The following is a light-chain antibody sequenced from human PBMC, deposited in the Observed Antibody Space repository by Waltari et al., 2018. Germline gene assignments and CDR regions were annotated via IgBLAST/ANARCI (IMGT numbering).Light chain of an antibody. Sequence: DIQMTHTPSSLSPSVGDRVTITCRASQSIAGHLNWFQQQPGRAPKLLIPTASSLQSGVPSRFSGSGSGTHFTLSISSLQPEDFATYFCQQTYITPYTFGQGTKLEIK. CDR1: QSIAGH. J-gene: IGKJ2*01. V-gene: IGKV1-39*01. CDR2: TAS. CDR3: QQTYITPYT.